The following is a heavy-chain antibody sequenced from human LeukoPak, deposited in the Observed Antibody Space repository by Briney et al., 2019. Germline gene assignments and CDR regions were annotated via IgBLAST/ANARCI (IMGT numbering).Heavy chain of an antibody. CDR1: GGSISSSSYY. CDR3: TRAPGDLLWFGDLL. D-gene: IGHD3-10*01. V-gene: IGHV4-39*02. J-gene: IGHJ4*02. Sequence: SETLSLTCTVSGGSISSSSYYWGWIRQPPGKGLEWIGSIYYSGSTYYNPSLKSRVTISVDTSKNHFSLKLGSVTAADTAVYYCTRAPGDLLWFGDLLWGQGNLVTVSS. CDR2: IYYSGST.